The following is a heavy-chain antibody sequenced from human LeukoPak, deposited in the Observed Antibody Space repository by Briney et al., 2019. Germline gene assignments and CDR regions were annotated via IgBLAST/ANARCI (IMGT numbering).Heavy chain of an antibody. V-gene: IGHV4-34*01. D-gene: IGHD5-18*01. CDR3: AREEPRGYSYGFLSRSIDY. Sequence: SETLSLTCAVYGGSFSGYYWSWIRQPPGKGLEWIGEINHSGSTNYNPSLKSRVTISVDTSKNQFSLKLSSVTAADTAVYYCAREEPRGYSYGFLSRSIDYWGQGTLVTVSS. J-gene: IGHJ4*02. CDR1: GGSFSGYY. CDR2: INHSGST.